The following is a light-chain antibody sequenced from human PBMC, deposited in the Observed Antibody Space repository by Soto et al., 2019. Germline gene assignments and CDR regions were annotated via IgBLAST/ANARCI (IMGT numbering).Light chain of an antibody. Sequence: QSVLTQPASVSGSPGQSITISCTATSSDIGAYDYVSWYQQYPGRVPKLIIHEVTNRPSGVSDRFSGSKSGNTASLTISGLQTEDEADYYCSSHAGSNAFYVFGTGTKVTVL. J-gene: IGLJ1*01. CDR3: SSHAGSNAFYV. CDR1: SSDIGAYDY. CDR2: EVT. V-gene: IGLV2-14*01.